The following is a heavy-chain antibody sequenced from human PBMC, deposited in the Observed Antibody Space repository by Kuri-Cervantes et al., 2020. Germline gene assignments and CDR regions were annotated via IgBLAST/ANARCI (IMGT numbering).Heavy chain of an antibody. J-gene: IGHJ4*02. CDR3: ARGSPNWGFGYFDY. CDR2: ISAYNGNT. Sequence: ASVKVSCKASGYTFTSYGISWVRQAPGQGLEWMGWISAYNGNTNYAQKLQGRVTMTRDTSTSTVYMELSSLRSEDTAVYYCARGSPNWGFGYFDYWGQGTLVTVSS. V-gene: IGHV1-18*01. CDR1: GYTFTSYG. D-gene: IGHD7-27*01.